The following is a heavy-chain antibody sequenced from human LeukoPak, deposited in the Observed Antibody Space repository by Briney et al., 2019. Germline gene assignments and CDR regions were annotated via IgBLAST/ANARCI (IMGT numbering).Heavy chain of an antibody. CDR1: GYTFTSYY. J-gene: IGHJ4*02. D-gene: IGHD3-10*01. V-gene: IGHV1-46*01. CDR3: ARVGRGGSGPDY. CDR2: INPSGGST. Sequence: ASVKVSCKASGYTFTSYYMHWVRQAPGQGLEWMGIINPSGGSTSYAQKFQGRVTMTGDTSTSTVYIELSSLRSEDTAVYYCARVGRGGSGPDYWGQGTLVTVSS.